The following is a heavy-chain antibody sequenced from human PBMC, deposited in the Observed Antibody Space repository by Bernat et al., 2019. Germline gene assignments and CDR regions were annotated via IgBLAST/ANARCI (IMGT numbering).Heavy chain of an antibody. CDR1: GFTFSNAW. V-gene: IGHV3-15*07. Sequence: EVQLVESGGGLVKPGGSLRLSCAASGFTFSNAWMNWVRQAPGKGLEWVGRIKSKTDGGTTDYAEPVKGRFTISRDDSKNKLYLQMNSLKTEDTAVYYCTAVEKWELLWFGELLGVDDWGQGTLVTVSS. CDR2: IKSKTDGGTT. CDR3: TAVEKWELLWFGELLGVDD. J-gene: IGHJ4*02. D-gene: IGHD3-10*01.